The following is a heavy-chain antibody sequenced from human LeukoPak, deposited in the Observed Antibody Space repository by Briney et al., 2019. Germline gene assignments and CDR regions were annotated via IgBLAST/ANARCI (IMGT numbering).Heavy chain of an antibody. Sequence: GASVKVSCKASGGTFSSYAISWVRQAPGQGLEWMGGIIPIFGTANYAQKFQGRVTITADESTSTAYMELSSLRSEDTAVYYCATGGVQPWLRTDYWGQGTLVTVSS. V-gene: IGHV1-69*01. J-gene: IGHJ4*02. CDR2: IIPIFGTA. CDR3: ATGGVQPWLRTDY. CDR1: GGTFSSYA. D-gene: IGHD5-18*01.